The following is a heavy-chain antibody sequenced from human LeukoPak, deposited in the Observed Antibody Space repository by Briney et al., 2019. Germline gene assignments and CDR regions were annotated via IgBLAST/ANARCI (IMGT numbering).Heavy chain of an antibody. J-gene: IGHJ4*02. Sequence: GASVKVSCKASGYTFNGYYMHWVRQAPGQGLEWMGWINPNSGGTNNAQKFQGRVTMTRDTSISTAYMELSRLRSEDTAVYYCARGRNLFGQYYFDYWGQGTLVTVSS. D-gene: IGHD3-10*02. CDR3: ARGRNLFGQYYFDY. V-gene: IGHV1-2*02. CDR1: GYTFNGYY. CDR2: INPNSGGT.